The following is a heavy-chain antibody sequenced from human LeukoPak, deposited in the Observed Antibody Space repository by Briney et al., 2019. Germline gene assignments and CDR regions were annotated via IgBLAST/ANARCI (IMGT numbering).Heavy chain of an antibody. CDR1: GGTFSSYA. CDR2: IIPIFGTA. CDR3: AKDSVAATHLVRLSRRSHYFDY. V-gene: IGHV1-69*06. D-gene: IGHD2-15*01. J-gene: IGHJ4*02. Sequence: SVKVSCKASGGTFSSYAISWVRQAPGQGLEWMGGIIPIFGTANYAQKFQGRVTITADKSTSTAYMELSSLRSEDTAVYYCAKDSVAATHLVRLSRRSHYFDYWGQGTLVTVSS.